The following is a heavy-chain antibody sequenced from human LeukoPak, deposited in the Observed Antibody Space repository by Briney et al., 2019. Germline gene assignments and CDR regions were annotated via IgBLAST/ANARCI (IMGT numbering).Heavy chain of an antibody. Sequence: SETLSLTCTVSGGSISSYYWSWIRQPPGKGLEWIGYIYYSGSTNYNPSLKSRVTISVDTSKNQFSLKLSSVAAADTAVYYCARTHDYGDPGWFDPWGQGTLVTVSS. J-gene: IGHJ5*02. D-gene: IGHD4-17*01. CDR2: IYYSGST. V-gene: IGHV4-59*08. CDR3: ARTHDYGDPGWFDP. CDR1: GGSISSYY.